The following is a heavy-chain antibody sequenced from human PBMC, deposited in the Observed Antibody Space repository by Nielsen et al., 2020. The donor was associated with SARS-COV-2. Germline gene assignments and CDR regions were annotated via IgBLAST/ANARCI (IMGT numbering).Heavy chain of an antibody. CDR3: AKEAKWELWSPFDY. CDR1: GFTFSSYA. J-gene: IGHJ4*02. Sequence: GESLKISCAASGFTFSSYAMSWVRQAPGKGLEWVSAISGSGGSTYYADSVKGRFTISRDNSKNTLYLQMNSLRAEDTAVYYCAKEAKWELWSPFDYWGQGTLVTVSS. CDR2: ISGSGGST. V-gene: IGHV3-23*01. D-gene: IGHD1-26*01.